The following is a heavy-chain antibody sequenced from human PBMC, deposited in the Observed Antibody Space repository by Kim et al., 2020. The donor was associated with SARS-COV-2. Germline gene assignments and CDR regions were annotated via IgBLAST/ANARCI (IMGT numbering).Heavy chain of an antibody. J-gene: IGHJ5*02. CDR2: IDADNGNT. CDR3: ARAQNSSWFDP. D-gene: IGHD6-13*01. V-gene: IGHV1-18*01. CDR1: GHTFSNYG. Sequence: ASVKVSCKTSGHTFSNYGFSWMRQAPGQGLEWMGWIDADNGNTYYAQKVQGRVTMTTDTSTNTGYMELRSLRYDDTAVYFCARAQNSSWFDPWGQGTLV.